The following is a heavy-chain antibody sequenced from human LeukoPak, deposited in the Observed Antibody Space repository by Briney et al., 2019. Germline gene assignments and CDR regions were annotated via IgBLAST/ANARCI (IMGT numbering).Heavy chain of an antibody. Sequence: SETLSLTCTVSGGSISSYYWSWIRQPPGKGLEWIGYIYYSGSTNYNPSLKSRVTISVDTSKNQFSLKLSSVTAADTAVYYCASAGLQHLYLFDYWGQGTLVTVSS. CDR3: ASAGLQHLYLFDY. D-gene: IGHD4-4*01. V-gene: IGHV4-59*08. J-gene: IGHJ4*02. CDR2: IYYSGST. CDR1: GGSISSYY.